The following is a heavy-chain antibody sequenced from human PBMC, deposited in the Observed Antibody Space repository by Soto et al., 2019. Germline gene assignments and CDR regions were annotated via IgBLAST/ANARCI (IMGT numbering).Heavy chain of an antibody. J-gene: IGHJ4*02. Sequence: EVQLLESGGGLVQRGGSLRLSCAASGFTFSSHAMSWVRQAPGKGLEWVSAIVGSGGSTYYADSVKGRFTISRDNSKNPLYLKMTSLRAEDTAAYYCANFFFVPYGWGIYYTHWGQGPLVTVSS. CDR3: ANFFFVPYGWGIYYTH. D-gene: IGHD3-10*01. V-gene: IGHV3-23*01. CDR2: IVGSGGST. CDR1: GFTFSSHA.